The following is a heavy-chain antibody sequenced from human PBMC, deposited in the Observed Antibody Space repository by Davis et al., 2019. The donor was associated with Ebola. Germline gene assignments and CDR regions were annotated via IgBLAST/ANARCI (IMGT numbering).Heavy chain of an antibody. V-gene: IGHV3-49*04. J-gene: IGHJ6*04. Sequence: GSLRLSCRVSGFTLGDYALNWVRQAPGKGLEWVGFIRSKAYGGKPAYAASVKGRFTISRDDSKSIAYLQMNSLRAEDTAVYYCARVDGSYGMDVWGKGTTVTVSS. CDR3: ARVDGSYGMDV. CDR1: GFTLGDYA. D-gene: IGHD3-10*01. CDR2: IRSKAYGGKP.